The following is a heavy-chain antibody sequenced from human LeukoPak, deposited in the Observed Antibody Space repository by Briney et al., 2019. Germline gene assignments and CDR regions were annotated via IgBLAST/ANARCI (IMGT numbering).Heavy chain of an antibody. J-gene: IGHJ6*02. V-gene: IGHV3-21*01. CDR2: ISSSSSYI. Sequence: GGSLRLSCAASGFTFSSYWMHWVRQAPGKGLEWVSSISSSSSYIYYADSVKGRFTISRDNAKNSLYLQMNSLRAEDTAVYYCAIWPNYGMDVWGQGTTVTVSS. CDR1: GFTFSSYW. CDR3: AIWPNYGMDV.